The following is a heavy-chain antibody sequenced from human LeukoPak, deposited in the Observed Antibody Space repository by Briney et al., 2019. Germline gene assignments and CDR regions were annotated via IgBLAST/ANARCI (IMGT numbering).Heavy chain of an antibody. V-gene: IGHV4-34*01. CDR2: INHSGST. Sequence: PSETLSLTCAVYGGPFSGYYWSWLRQPPGKGLEWIGEINHSGSTNYNPSLKSRVTISVDTSKKQFSLKLSSVTAADPAVYYCATFPPTMVRGVTTNWFDPWGQGTLVTVSS. CDR3: ATFPPTMVRGVTTNWFDP. J-gene: IGHJ5*02. D-gene: IGHD3-10*01. CDR1: GGPFSGYY.